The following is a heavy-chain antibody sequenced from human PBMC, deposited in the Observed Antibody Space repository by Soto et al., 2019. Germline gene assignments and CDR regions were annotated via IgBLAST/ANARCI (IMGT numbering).Heavy chain of an antibody. V-gene: IGHV3-23*01. Sequence: PGGSLRLSCAASGFTFSGYVMNWVRQAPGKGLEWVSGISNSGDTTYYADSVKGRVTIARDNSKNTLYLQMNSLRTEDTAIYYCARGRGSYSFDFWGLGTLFTVSS. CDR3: ARGRGSYSFDF. D-gene: IGHD3-16*01. J-gene: IGHJ5*01. CDR2: ISNSGDTT. CDR1: GFTFSGYV.